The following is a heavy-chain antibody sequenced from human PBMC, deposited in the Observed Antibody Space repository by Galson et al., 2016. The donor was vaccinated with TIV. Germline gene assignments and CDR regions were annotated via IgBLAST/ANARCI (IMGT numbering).Heavy chain of an antibody. CDR1: GFTFNNYW. V-gene: IGHV3-30*01. D-gene: IGHD2-21*02. Sequence: SLRLSCAVSGFTFNNYWMSWVRQAPGKGLEWVADISYDGNNKYYADSVKGRFTISRDNSKNTLDLQMNSLRAEDTAVYYCARQTGCGGDCYYFDFWGQGTLVTVSS. CDR3: ARQTGCGGDCYYFDF. J-gene: IGHJ4*02. CDR2: ISYDGNNK.